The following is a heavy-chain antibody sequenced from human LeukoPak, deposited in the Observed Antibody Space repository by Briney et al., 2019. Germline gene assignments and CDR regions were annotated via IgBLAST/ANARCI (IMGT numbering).Heavy chain of an antibody. CDR3: ARAPYLFGVVITSVEAFDI. CDR1: GFTFSDYY. V-gene: IGHV3-11*04. J-gene: IGHJ3*02. Sequence: GGSLRLSCAASGFTFSDYYMSWIRQAPGKGLEWVSYISSSGSTIYYADSVKGRFTISRDNAKNSLYLQMNSLRAEDTAVYYCARAPYLFGVVITSVEAFDIWGQGTMVTVSS. CDR2: ISSSGSTI. D-gene: IGHD3-3*01.